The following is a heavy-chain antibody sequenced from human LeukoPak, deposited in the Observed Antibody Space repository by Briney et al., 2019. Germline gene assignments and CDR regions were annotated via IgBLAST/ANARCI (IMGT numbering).Heavy chain of an antibody. V-gene: IGHV4-59*08. D-gene: IGHD5-18*01. CDR3: ARFGHTYGLDY. CDR2: IYYSGST. J-gene: IGHJ4*02. Sequence: SETLSLTCTVSGGPISNYYWSWIRQPPGKGLECIGYIYYSGSTNYNPSLKSRVTISVDTSKNRFTLKLSSVTAADRAVYYCARFGHTYGLDYWGQGTLVTVSS. CDR1: GGPISNYY.